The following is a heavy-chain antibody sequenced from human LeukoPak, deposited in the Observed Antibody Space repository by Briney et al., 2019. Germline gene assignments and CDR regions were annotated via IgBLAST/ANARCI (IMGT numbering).Heavy chain of an antibody. J-gene: IGHJ6*02. CDR2: ISSSISYI. Sequence: GGSLRLSCAASGFTFCSYSMNWVRQAPGKGLEWVSSISSSISYIYYADSVKGRFTISRDNAKNSLYLQMNSLRAEDTAVYYCASFLTTVTPSPKKYYYYGMDVWGQGTTVTVSS. CDR3: ASFLTTVTPSPKKYYYYGMDV. V-gene: IGHV3-21*01. D-gene: IGHD4-17*01. CDR1: GFTFCSYS.